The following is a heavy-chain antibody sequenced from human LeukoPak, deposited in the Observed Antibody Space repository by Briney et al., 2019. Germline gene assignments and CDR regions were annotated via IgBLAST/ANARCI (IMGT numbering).Heavy chain of an antibody. CDR2: IHYSETT. CDR1: GGSISSSNYY. CDR3: ARGPTYQPIDF. V-gene: IGHV4-39*02. D-gene: IGHD2-2*01. J-gene: IGHJ4*02. Sequence: PSETLSLTCTVSGGSISSSNYYGGWIRQPPGKGLEWIASIHYSETTYYNPSLKSRVTISVDTSKNHFSLKLSSVTAADTAVYYCARGPTYQPIDFWGQGLLVTVSS.